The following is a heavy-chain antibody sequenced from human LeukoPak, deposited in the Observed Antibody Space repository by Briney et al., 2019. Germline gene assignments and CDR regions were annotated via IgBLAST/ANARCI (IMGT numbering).Heavy chain of an antibody. Sequence: SVRVSCKASGGTFSSYAISWVRQAPGQGLEWMGGIIPIFGTANYAQKFQGRVTITADESTSTAYMELSSLRSEDTAVYYCARVEDYYYGMDVWGKGTTVTVSS. V-gene: IGHV1-69*01. CDR1: GGTFSSYA. J-gene: IGHJ6*04. CDR3: ARVEDYYYGMDV. D-gene: IGHD3-3*01. CDR2: IIPIFGTA.